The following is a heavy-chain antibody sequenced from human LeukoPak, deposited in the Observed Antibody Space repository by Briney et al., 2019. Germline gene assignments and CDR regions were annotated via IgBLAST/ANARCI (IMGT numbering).Heavy chain of an antibody. J-gene: IGHJ6*03. CDR1: GYTFTSYA. CDR3: ATPASPNYYGSGRYYYYYYMDV. Sequence: EASVKVSCKASGYTFTSYAMNWVRQAPGQGLEWMGWINTNTGNPTYAQGFTGRFVFSLDTSVSTAYLQISSLKAEDTAVYYCATPASPNYYGSGRYYYYYYMDVWGKGTTVTVSS. V-gene: IGHV7-4-1*02. CDR2: INTNTGNP. D-gene: IGHD3-10*01.